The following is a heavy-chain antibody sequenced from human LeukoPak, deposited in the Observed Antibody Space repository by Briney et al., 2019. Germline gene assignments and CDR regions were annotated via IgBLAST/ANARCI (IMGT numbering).Heavy chain of an antibody. V-gene: IGHV3-48*03. Sequence: GGSLRLSCAASGFTFSRYEMNWVRQAPGKGLEWVSSINTGGNTIYYADSVKGRFTISRDNAKNSLYLQMNSLRAEDTAVYYCARNDYVWGSYRRSGFFDYWGQGTLVTVSS. D-gene: IGHD3-16*02. CDR3: ARNDYVWGSYRRSGFFDY. CDR2: INTGGNTI. J-gene: IGHJ4*02. CDR1: GFTFSRYE.